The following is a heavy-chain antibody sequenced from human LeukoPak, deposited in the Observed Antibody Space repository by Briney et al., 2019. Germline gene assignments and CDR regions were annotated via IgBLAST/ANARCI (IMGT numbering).Heavy chain of an antibody. J-gene: IGHJ4*02. V-gene: IGHV3-9*01. CDR3: AKDRYYYDSSGQFDH. CDR2: ISWNSGSI. D-gene: IGHD3-22*01. Sequence: GGSLRLSCAASGFTFDDYAMHWVRQAPGKGLEWVSGISWNSGSIGYADSVKGRFTISRDNAKNSLYLQMNSLRAEDTALYYCAKDRYYYDSSGQFDHWGQGTLVTVSS. CDR1: GFTFDDYA.